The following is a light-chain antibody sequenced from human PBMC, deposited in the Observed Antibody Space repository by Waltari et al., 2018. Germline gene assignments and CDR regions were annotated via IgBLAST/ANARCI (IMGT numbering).Light chain of an antibody. J-gene: IGKJ4*01. Sequence: SLSASVGDRVTITCRASQGISSYLAWYQQKPGKVPKLLISAASTLQSGVPSRFSGSGSGTDFTLTISGMQPEDSATYYCQQLINYPLTFGGGTKVEIK. CDR1: QGISSY. V-gene: IGKV1-9*01. CDR3: QQLINYPLT. CDR2: AAS.